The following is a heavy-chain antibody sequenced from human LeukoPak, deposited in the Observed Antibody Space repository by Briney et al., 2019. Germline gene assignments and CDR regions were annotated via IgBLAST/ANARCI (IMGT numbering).Heavy chain of an antibody. CDR1: GFTFSNAW. CDR3: TAAIAAAGFGEMYYFDY. V-gene: IGHV3-15*01. Sequence: GGSLRLSCAAPGFTFSNAWMSWVRQAPGKGLEWLGRIKSKTDGGTADYAAPVKGRFTISRDDSKNTLYLQMNSLKTEDTAVYYCTAAIAAAGFGEMYYFDYWGQGTLVTVSS. J-gene: IGHJ4*02. D-gene: IGHD6-13*01. CDR2: IKSKTDGGTA.